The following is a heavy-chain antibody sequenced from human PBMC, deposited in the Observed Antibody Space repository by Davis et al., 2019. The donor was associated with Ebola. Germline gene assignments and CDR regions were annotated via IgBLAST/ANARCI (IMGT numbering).Heavy chain of an antibody. J-gene: IGHJ3*02. CDR1: GFIFNNYA. Sequence: GESLKISCAASGFIFNNYAMTWVRQAPGRGLEWVSTTSSGGSTTYYADSVKGRFTISRDNSKNTLYLQMNSLRAEDTAVYYCAREALNCSGGSCYWAFDIWGQGTMVTVSS. CDR2: TSSGGSTT. D-gene: IGHD2-15*01. V-gene: IGHV3-23*01. CDR3: AREALNCSGGSCYWAFDI.